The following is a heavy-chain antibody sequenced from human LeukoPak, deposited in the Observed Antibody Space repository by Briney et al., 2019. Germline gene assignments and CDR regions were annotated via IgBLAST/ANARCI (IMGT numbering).Heavy chain of an antibody. V-gene: IGHV3-23*01. CDR2: ISPTGDMT. J-gene: IGHJ3*02. CDR1: GYTHLD. CDR3: ASLSNWISTFDI. Sequence: GGSLRLSCPISGYTHLDMNWVRQAPGEGLAWVATISPTGDMTYYADSVRGRFTVSRDNSKNTLYLQMNSLRVEDTAVYYCASLSNWISTFDIWGQGTMVTVSS. D-gene: IGHD4-11*01.